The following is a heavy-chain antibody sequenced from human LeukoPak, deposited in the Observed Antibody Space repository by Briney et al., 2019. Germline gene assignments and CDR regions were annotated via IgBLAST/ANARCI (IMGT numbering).Heavy chain of an antibody. CDR3: AKDLGYCSGGICYYYGMDV. CDR1: GFTFSSYA. J-gene: IGHJ6*02. D-gene: IGHD2-15*01. CDR2: ISGSGGST. V-gene: IGHV3-23*01. Sequence: QAGGSLRLSCAASGFTFSSYAMSWVRQAPGKGLEWVSAISGSGGSTYYADSVKGRFTISRDNSKNTLYLQMNSLRAEDTAVYYCAKDLGYCSGGICYYYGMDVWGQGTTVTVS.